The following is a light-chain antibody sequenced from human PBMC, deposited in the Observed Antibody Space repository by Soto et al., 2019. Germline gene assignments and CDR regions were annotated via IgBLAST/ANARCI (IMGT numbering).Light chain of an antibody. CDR1: QSVSNG. J-gene: IGKJ4*01. CDR2: GAS. Sequence: ETVLTQSPATLSVSPGERATLSCRASQSVSNGLAWYQQKPGQPPRLLIYGASTRATAVPDRFSGSGSGTEFTLTISSLQTEDFAVYYCHQYAVSPLTFGGGTTVEIK. CDR3: HQYAVSPLT. V-gene: IGKV3-15*01.